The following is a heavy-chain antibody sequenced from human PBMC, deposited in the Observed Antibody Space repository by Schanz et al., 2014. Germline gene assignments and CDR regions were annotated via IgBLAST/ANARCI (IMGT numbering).Heavy chain of an antibody. CDR3: ARDPNSVNEIDY. J-gene: IGHJ4*02. CDR2: ISYDGNEK. CDR1: GFAFSDYG. V-gene: IGHV3-30*03. D-gene: IGHD5-12*01. Sequence: QVQLEESGGGLVTPGGSLRLSCAASGFAFSDYGMHWVRQAPGKGLEWVAFISYDGNEKHYPDSVKGRFTISRDNSRNTLFLQMESLRTEDTAVYHCARDPNSVNEIDYWGQGTLVTVSS.